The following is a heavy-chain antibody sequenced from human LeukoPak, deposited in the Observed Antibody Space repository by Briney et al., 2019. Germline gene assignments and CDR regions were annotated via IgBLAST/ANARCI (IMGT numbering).Heavy chain of an antibody. Sequence: QTGGSLRLSCAASGFTFSSYSMNWVRQAPGKGLEWVSAISGSGGSTYYADSVKGRFTISRDNSKNTLYLQMNSLRAEDTAVYYCANTMGVVEYDYVWGSVNMDVWGKGTTVTVSS. V-gene: IGHV3-23*01. D-gene: IGHD3-16*01. CDR2: ISGSGGST. CDR1: GFTFSSYS. J-gene: IGHJ6*03. CDR3: ANTMGVVEYDYVWGSVNMDV.